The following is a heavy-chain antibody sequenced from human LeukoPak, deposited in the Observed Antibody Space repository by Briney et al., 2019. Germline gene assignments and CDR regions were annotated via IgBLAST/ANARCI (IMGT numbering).Heavy chain of an antibody. Sequence: SETLSLTCTVSGGSIRSYYWSWIRQSPGKGLEWIGYIYYSGSTEYNPSLQSRVTISVDTSKNQFSLKLSSVTAADTAVYYCARQLSKLNWFDPWGQGTLVTVSS. CDR1: GGSIRSYY. CDR2: IYYSGST. J-gene: IGHJ5*02. V-gene: IGHV4-59*08. D-gene: IGHD2-2*01. CDR3: ARQLSKLNWFDP.